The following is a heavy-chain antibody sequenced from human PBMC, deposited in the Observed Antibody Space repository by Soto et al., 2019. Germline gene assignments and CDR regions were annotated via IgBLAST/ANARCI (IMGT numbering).Heavy chain of an antibody. CDR3: AKGSATSRPYYFDY. CDR1: GFTFSSYA. V-gene: IGHV3-23*01. Sequence: GGSLRLSCVASGFTFSSYAMSWVRQAPGKGLEWVSAITGDGADTFHADSVRGRLTISRDNSRNTLYLQMDSLRAEDTALYYCAKGSATSRPYYFDYWGQGALVTVSS. CDR2: ITGDGADT. J-gene: IGHJ4*02.